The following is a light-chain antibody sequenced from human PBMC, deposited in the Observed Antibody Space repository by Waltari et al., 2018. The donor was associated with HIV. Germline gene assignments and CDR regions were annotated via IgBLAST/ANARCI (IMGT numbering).Light chain of an antibody. CDR1: TSHIPTTS. CDR2: SAS. CDR3: AARDDILSGSWV. Sequence: HSVLTQSPSASGTPGQRFSLPCSRCTSHIPTTSVSWFQHLPGMSPRLIIFSASQRPSGVPDRFAASKSGTSASLAIDGLESGDEADYYCAARDDILSGSWVFGGGT. V-gene: IGLV1-44*01. J-gene: IGLJ3*02.